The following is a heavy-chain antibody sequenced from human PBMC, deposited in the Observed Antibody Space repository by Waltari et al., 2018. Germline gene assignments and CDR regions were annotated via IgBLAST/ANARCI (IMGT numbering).Heavy chain of an antibody. CDR1: GVSVTDSY. Sequence: QVQLQESGPPLVEPWETLSLTCTVSGVSVTDSYWSWIRQPAGKGLEFIGRIYTSGSSDYNPSLKSRATVSMDKSKNQFSLQLTSVTAADTAIYYCARGYSDYGGEYFQHWGQGTPVSVSS. J-gene: IGHJ1*01. CDR2: IYTSGSS. V-gene: IGHV4-4*07. D-gene: IGHD4-17*01. CDR3: ARGYSDYGGEYFQH.